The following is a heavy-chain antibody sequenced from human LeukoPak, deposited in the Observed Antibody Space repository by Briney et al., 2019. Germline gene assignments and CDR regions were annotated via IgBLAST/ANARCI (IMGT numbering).Heavy chain of an antibody. D-gene: IGHD3-3*01. CDR2: IYYIGST. V-gene: IGHV4-39*01. CDR1: GGSISSGNYY. CDR3: ARCGYYDFWSGYNPATFDS. Sequence: PSETLSLTCTVSGGSISSGNYYWGWIRQPPGKGLEWIGSIYYIGSTYYNPSLKSRVTISLDTSKNQFSLKLSSVTAADTAVYYCARCGYYDFWSGYNPATFDSWGQRTLVTVSS. J-gene: IGHJ4*02.